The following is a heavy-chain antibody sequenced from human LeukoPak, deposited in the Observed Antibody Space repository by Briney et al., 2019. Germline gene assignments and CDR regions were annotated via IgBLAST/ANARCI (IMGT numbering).Heavy chain of an antibody. CDR1: GGSFSSYY. V-gene: IGHV4-34*01. J-gene: IGHJ4*02. CDR3: ARGSLALIDY. CDR2: INHSGST. D-gene: IGHD5-12*01. Sequence: SETLSLTCAVYGGSFSSYYWSWIRQPPGKGLEWIGEINHSGSTNYNPSLKSRVTISVDTSKNQFSLKLSSVTAADTAVYYCARGSLALIDYWGQGTLVTVSS.